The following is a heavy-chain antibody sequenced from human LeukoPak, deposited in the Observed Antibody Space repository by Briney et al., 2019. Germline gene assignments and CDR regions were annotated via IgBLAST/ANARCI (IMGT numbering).Heavy chain of an antibody. D-gene: IGHD3-10*01. CDR3: ARTQSSYYYYMDV. CDR2: IYTSEST. V-gene: IGHV4-61*02. Sequence: SETLSLTCTVSGGSISSGSYYWSWIRQPAGKGLEWIGRIYTSESTTYNPSLKSRVIMSVDTSKNQFSLKLSSVTAADTAVYYCARTQSSYYYYMDVWGKGTTVTVSS. CDR1: GGSISSGSYY. J-gene: IGHJ6*03.